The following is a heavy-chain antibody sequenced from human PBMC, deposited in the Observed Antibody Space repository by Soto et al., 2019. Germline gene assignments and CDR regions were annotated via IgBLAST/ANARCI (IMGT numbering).Heavy chain of an antibody. J-gene: IGHJ5*02. CDR2: IRSKAYGGTT. CDR3: TRGIAAGKVRFDP. Sequence: PGGSLRLSCAASGFTVSSNYMSWVRQAPGKGLEWVGFIRSKAYGGTTEYAASVKGRFTISRDDSKSIAYLQMNSLKTEDTAVYYCTRGIAAGKVRFDPWGQGTLVTVSS. V-gene: IGHV3-49*04. CDR1: GFTVSSNY. D-gene: IGHD6-13*01.